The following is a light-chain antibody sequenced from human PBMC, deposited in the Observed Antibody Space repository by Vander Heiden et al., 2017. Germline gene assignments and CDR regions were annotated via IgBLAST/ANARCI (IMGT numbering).Light chain of an antibody. CDR2: EAT. J-gene: IGKJ5*01. CDR1: QDISNY. CDR3: QQYDNLRIT. V-gene: IGKV1-33*01. Sequence: DIQMTQSPSSLSASVADRVTITCQPSQDISNYLSWYQQKPGKATKLLIYEATNVETGVPSRFSGSGSGTDSTFTISSLQPEDITTYYCQQYDNLRITFGQGTRLEIK.